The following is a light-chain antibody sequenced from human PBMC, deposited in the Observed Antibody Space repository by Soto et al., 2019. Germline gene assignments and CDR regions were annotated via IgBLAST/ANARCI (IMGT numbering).Light chain of an antibody. CDR3: AAWDATLGGV. CDR2: SND. CDR1: SSNIGSNY. Sequence: QSVLTQPPSASGTPGQTVTISCSGGSSNIGSNYVYWYQQLSGTAPRLIIYSNDQRSSGVPDRFSGSRSGTSASLAISGLRSADEADYYCAAWDATLGGVFGGGTKLTVL. V-gene: IGLV1-47*02. J-gene: IGLJ3*02.